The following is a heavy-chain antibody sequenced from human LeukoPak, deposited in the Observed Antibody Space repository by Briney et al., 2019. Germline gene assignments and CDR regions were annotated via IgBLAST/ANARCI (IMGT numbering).Heavy chain of an antibody. CDR3: AKAGIAVPATPEY. CDR2: ISYDGSNK. D-gene: IGHD6-19*01. CDR1: GFTFSSYG. Sequence: GGSLRLSCAASGFTFSSYGMHWVRQAPGKGLEWVAVISYDGSNKYYADSVKGRFTISRDNSKNTLYLQMNSLRAEDTAVYYCAKAGIAVPATPEYCGQGTQVTVSS. V-gene: IGHV3-30*18. J-gene: IGHJ4*02.